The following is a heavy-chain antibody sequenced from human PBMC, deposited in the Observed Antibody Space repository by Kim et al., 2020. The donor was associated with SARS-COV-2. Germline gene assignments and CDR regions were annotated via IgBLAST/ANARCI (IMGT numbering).Heavy chain of an antibody. J-gene: IGHJ4*02. V-gene: IGHV4-31*03. CDR1: GGSISSGGYY. CDR3: ARAGGSYGYFDY. CDR2: IYYSGST. Sequence: SETLSLTCTVSGGSISSGGYYWSWIRQHPGKGLEWIGYIYYSGSTYYNPSLKSRVTISVDTSKNQFSLKLSSVTAADTAVYYCARAGGSYGYFDYWGQGTLVTVSS. D-gene: IGHD1-26*01.